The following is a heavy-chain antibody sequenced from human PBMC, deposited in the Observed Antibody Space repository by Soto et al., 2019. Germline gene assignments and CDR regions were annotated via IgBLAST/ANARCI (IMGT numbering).Heavy chain of an antibody. CDR1: GGSISIGDYY. D-gene: IGHD3-22*01. J-gene: IGHJ5*02. Sequence: LSLTRTVSGGSISIGDYYWSWIRQHPGKGLEWIGTIYFSWTTYYNPSLKSRVTISVDTSKSQFSLKLSSVTAADTAVYYCARRDRSGFSYWLDTWGQGTLVTVSS. V-gene: IGHV4-31*03. CDR3: ARRDRSGFSYWLDT. CDR2: IYFSWTT.